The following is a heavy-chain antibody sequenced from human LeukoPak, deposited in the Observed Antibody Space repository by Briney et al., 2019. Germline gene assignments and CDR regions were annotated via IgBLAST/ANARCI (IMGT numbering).Heavy chain of an antibody. CDR1: GGSISSYY. CDR3: ARDSDYGDYVHYFDY. V-gene: IGHV4-59*01. Sequence: PSETLSLTCTVSGGSISSYYWSWIRQPPGKGLEWIGYIYYSGSTNYNPSLKSRVTISVDTSKNQFSLKLSSVTAAGTAVYYCARDSDYGDYVHYFDYWGQGTLVTVSS. D-gene: IGHD4-17*01. J-gene: IGHJ4*02. CDR2: IYYSGST.